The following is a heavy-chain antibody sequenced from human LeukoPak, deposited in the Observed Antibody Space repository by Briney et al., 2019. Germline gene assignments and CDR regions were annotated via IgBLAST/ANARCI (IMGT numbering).Heavy chain of an antibody. CDR2: TYYRSMWYN. J-gene: IGHJ4*02. Sequence: SQTLSLTCAISGDSVSSNSAAWNWIRQSPSRGLEWLGNTYYRSMWYNDYAMSVQSRMTIKPDTSKNQFSLHLNSVTPEDTAVYYCAKGARYSFDYWDQGTLVTVSS. CDR1: GDSVSSNSAA. CDR3: AKGARYSFDY. D-gene: IGHD1-1*01. V-gene: IGHV6-1*01.